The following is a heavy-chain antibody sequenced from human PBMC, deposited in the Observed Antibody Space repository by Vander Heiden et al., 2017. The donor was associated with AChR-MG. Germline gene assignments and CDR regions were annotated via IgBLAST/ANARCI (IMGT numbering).Heavy chain of an antibody. CDR1: GGTFSSYA. Sequence: QVQLVQSGAEVKKPGSSVKVPCKASGGTFSSYAIRWVRQAPGQGLEWMGGIIPIFGTANYAQKFQGRVTITADESTSTAYMELSSLRSEDTAVYYCARDPITIFGVLQYYYYGMDVWGQGTTVTVSS. D-gene: IGHD3-3*01. CDR2: IIPIFGTA. CDR3: ARDPITIFGVLQYYYYGMDV. J-gene: IGHJ6*02. V-gene: IGHV1-69*01.